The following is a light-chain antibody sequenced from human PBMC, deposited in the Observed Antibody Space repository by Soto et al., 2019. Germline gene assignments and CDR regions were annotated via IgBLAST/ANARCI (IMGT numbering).Light chain of an antibody. J-gene: IGLJ1*01. Sequence: QSVLTQPASVSGSPGQWITISCTGTSSDVGGYNYVSWYQQHPGKAPKLMIYDVTNRPSGVSNRFSGSKSGNTASLTISGLQAEDEADYYCSSYTSSSTYVFGTGTKPPS. CDR3: SSYTSSSTYV. CDR2: DVT. V-gene: IGLV2-14*01. CDR1: SSDVGGYNY.